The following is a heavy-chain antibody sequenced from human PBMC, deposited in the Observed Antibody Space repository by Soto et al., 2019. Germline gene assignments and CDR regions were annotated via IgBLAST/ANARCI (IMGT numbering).Heavy chain of an antibody. CDR3: ARHGITGTSFWFDP. Sequence: SETLSLTCTVSGGSISSYYWGWIRQPPGKGLEWIGYIYYSGSTNYNPSLKSRVTISVDTSKNQFSLKLSSVTAADTAVYYCARHGITGTSFWFDPWGQGTLVTVSS. CDR2: IYYSGST. D-gene: IGHD1-7*01. V-gene: IGHV4-59*08. J-gene: IGHJ5*02. CDR1: GGSISSYY.